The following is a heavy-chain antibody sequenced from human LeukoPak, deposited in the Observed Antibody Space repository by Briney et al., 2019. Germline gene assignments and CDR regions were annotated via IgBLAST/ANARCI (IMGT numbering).Heavy chain of an antibody. CDR3: ARKVCSGGSCYNDY. D-gene: IGHD2-15*01. CDR1: GGSISSGNYY. Sequence: SQTLSLTCTVSGGSISSGNYYWSWIRQPAGKGLEWIGRIYTSGSTNYNPSLKSRVTISVDTSKNQFSLKLSSVTAPDTAVYYCARKVCSGGSCYNDYWGQGTPVTVSS. J-gene: IGHJ4*02. CDR2: IYTSGST. V-gene: IGHV4-61*02.